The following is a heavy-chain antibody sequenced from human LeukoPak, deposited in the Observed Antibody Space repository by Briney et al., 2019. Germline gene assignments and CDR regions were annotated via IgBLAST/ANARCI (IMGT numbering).Heavy chain of an antibody. CDR3: ARGFLGGTDQYFDS. V-gene: IGHV3-23*01. J-gene: IGHJ4*02. CDR1: GFTFSTYA. CDR2: IGGGGPTT. D-gene: IGHD6-19*01. Sequence: QPGGSLRLSCAASGFTFSTYAMNWVRQAPAKGLEWVSTIGGGGPTTDYADSVKDRFTISRDNSKNTLYLQMNCLRAEDTAVYFCARGFLGGTDQYFDSWGQGTLVTVSS.